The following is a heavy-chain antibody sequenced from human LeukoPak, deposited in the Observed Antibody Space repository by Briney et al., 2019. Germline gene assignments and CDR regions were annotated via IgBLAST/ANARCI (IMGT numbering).Heavy chain of an antibody. CDR3: AREIGPEYSSRWYRDAFDI. CDR1: GFTFSSYG. J-gene: IGHJ3*02. D-gene: IGHD6-13*01. CDR2: IWYDGSNK. V-gene: IGHV3-33*01. Sequence: PGRSLRLSCAASGFTFSSYGMHWVRQAPGKGLEWVAVIWYDGSNKYYADSVKGRFTISRDNSKNTLYLQMNSLRAEDTAVYYCAREIGPEYSSRWYRDAFDIWGQGTMVTVSS.